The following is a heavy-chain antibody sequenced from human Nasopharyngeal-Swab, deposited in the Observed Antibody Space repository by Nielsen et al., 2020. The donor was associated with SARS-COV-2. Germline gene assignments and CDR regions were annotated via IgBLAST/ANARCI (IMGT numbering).Heavy chain of an antibody. D-gene: IGHD3-3*01. CDR2: IYPGDSDT. J-gene: IGHJ5*02. V-gene: IGHV5-51*01. CDR1: GYSFTSYW. Sequence: GESLKISCKGSGYSFTSYWIGWVRQMPGNGLEWMGIIYPGDSDTRYSPSFQGQVTISADKSISTAYLQWSSLKASDTAMYYCARQPYYDFWSGHTAPEYNWFDPWGQGTLVTVSS. CDR3: ARQPYYDFWSGHTAPEYNWFDP.